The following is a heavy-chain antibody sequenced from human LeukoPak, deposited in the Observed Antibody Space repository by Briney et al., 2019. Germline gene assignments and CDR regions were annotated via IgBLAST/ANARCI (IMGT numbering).Heavy chain of an antibody. CDR1: GFTFSSYS. D-gene: IGHD6-25*01. Sequence: PGGSLRLSCAASGFTFSSYSMNWVRQAPGKGLEWVSSISSSSSYIYYADSVKGRFTISRDNAKNSLYLQMNSLRAEDTAVYYCARKRENQRRLYNWFDPWGQGTLVTVSS. J-gene: IGHJ5*02. CDR2: ISSSSSYI. V-gene: IGHV3-21*01. CDR3: ARKRENQRRLYNWFDP.